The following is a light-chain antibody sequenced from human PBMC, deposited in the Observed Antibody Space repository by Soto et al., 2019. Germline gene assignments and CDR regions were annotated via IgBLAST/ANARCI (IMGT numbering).Light chain of an antibody. CDR2: ATS. CDR1: QGIAPY. CDR3: QKYNGAPLT. Sequence: DVQMTQSPSSLSASVGDRVTITCRASQGIAPYLAWFQQKQGKVPRLLIYATSTLQSGVPSRFSGSGSGTDCTLTISSLQPEDVATYYCQKYNGAPLTFGGGTKVEIK. J-gene: IGKJ4*01. V-gene: IGKV1-27*01.